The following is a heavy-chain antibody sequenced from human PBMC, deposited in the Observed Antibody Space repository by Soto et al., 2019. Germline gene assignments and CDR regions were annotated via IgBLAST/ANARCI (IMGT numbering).Heavy chain of an antibody. Sequence: GGSLILSCAASGFSFNNYDMHWVRQARGKGLEWVSGIGTAGDTYYPDSVKGRFTISRENGKNSLYLQMSSLRAGDTAVYYCARGGPNWDYYFYGMDVWGQGTTVTVSS. CDR1: GFSFNNYD. CDR3: ARGGPNWDYYFYGMDV. D-gene: IGHD3-16*01. V-gene: IGHV3-13*04. J-gene: IGHJ6*02. CDR2: IGTAGDT.